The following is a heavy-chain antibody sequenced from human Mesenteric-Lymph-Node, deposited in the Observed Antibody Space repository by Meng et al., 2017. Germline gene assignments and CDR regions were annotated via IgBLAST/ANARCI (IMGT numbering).Heavy chain of an antibody. CDR3: ARGRNSAVAGRSFDY. CDR2: IYYSGST. V-gene: IGHV4-39*07. CDR1: GGSISSSSYY. Sequence: SETLSLTCTVSGGSISSSSYYWGWIRQPPGKGLEWIGSIYYSGSTYYNPSLKSRVTISVDTSKNQFSLKLSSVTAADTAVYYCARGRNSAVAGRSFDYWGQGTLVTVSS. D-gene: IGHD6-19*01. J-gene: IGHJ4*02.